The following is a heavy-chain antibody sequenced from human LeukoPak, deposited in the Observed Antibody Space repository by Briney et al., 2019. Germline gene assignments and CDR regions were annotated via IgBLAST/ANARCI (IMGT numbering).Heavy chain of an antibody. CDR2: INHSGST. CDR1: GGSFSGYY. V-gene: IGHV4-34*01. CDR3: ARVTMIVVVNWFDP. Sequence: PSETLSLTCAVYGGSFSGYYWSWIRQPPGKGLGWIGEINHSGSTNYNPSLKSRVTISVDTSKNQFSLKLSSVTAADTAVYYCARVTMIVVVNWFDPWGQGTLVTVSS. J-gene: IGHJ5*02. D-gene: IGHD3-22*01.